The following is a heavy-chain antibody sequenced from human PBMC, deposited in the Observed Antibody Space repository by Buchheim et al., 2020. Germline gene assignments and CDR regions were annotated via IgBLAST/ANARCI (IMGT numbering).Heavy chain of an antibody. CDR1: GGSISSYY. V-gene: IGHV4-59*01. Sequence: QVQLQESGPGLVKPSETLSLTCTVSGGSISSYYWSWIRQPPGKGLEWIGYIYYSGSTNYNPSLKSRVTISVDTSKNQFPLKLSSVTAADTAVYYCARMQGGGDYFDYWGQGTL. CDR2: IYYSGST. CDR3: ARMQGGGDYFDY. J-gene: IGHJ4*02.